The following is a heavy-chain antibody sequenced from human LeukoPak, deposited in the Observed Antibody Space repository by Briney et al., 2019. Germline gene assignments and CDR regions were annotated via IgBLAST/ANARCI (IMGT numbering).Heavy chain of an antibody. D-gene: IGHD2-2*01. CDR3: ATNTR. CDR1: GFTFDDYA. Sequence: PGGSLRLSCAASGFTFDDYAMHWVRQAPGKGLEWVSGISWNSGSIGYADSVKGRLTISRDNAKNSLYLQMNSLRAEDTALYYCATNTRWGQGTLVTVSS. CDR2: ISWNSGSI. J-gene: IGHJ4*02. V-gene: IGHV3-9*01.